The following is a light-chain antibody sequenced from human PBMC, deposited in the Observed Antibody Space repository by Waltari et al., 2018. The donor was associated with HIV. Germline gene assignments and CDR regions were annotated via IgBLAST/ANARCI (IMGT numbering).Light chain of an antibody. J-gene: IGLJ2*01. CDR1: SSNIGSKY. CDR2: RKN. V-gene: IGLV1-47*01. CDR3: AAWDDSLL. Sequence: QSVLTQPPSASGTPGQRVTISCSGSSSNIGSKYVYWYQQLPGTAPKLLIYRKNQRPSVVPYRFSGSKSGTSASLAISGRRSEDEADYYCAAWDDSLLFGGGTKLTVL.